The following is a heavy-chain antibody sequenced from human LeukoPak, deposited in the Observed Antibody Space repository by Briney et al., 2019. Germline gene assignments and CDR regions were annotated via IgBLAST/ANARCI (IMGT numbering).Heavy chain of an antibody. Sequence: GGSLRLSCAASGFTFSSYAMSWVRQAPGKGLEWVSAISGSGGSTYYADSVKGRFTISRDNSKNTLYLQMISLRAEDTAVYYCAKGGWDSSGWYGGDAFDIWGQGTMVTVSS. J-gene: IGHJ3*02. CDR1: GFTFSSYA. CDR2: ISGSGGST. CDR3: AKGGWDSSGWYGGDAFDI. V-gene: IGHV3-23*01. D-gene: IGHD6-19*01.